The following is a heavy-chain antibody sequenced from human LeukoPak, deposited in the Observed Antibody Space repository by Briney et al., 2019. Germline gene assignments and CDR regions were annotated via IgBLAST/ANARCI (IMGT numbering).Heavy chain of an antibody. D-gene: IGHD4-17*01. CDR2: IIPIFGTT. CDR3: ARESDYGYYYYMDV. Sequence: SVKVSCKASGYTFTGYYMHWVRQAPGQGLEWMGGIIPIFGTTKYAQRFQGRVTITADESTSTAYMELSSLRTEDTAVYYCARESDYGYYYYMDVWGKGTTVTISS. CDR1: GYTFTGYY. J-gene: IGHJ6*03. V-gene: IGHV1-69*13.